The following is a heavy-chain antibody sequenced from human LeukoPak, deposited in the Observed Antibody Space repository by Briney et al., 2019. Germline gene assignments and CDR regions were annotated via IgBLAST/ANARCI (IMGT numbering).Heavy chain of an antibody. CDR3: ASPAVLLWFGEFSSGAFDI. CDR1: GFTFSSYA. J-gene: IGHJ3*02. V-gene: IGHV3-23*01. Sequence: GGSLRLSCAASGFTFSSYAMSWVRQAPGKGLEWVSAISGSGGSTYYADSVKGRFTISRDNSKNTLYLQMNSLRAEDTAVYYCASPAVLLWFGEFSSGAFDIWGQGTMVTVSS. D-gene: IGHD3-10*01. CDR2: ISGSGGST.